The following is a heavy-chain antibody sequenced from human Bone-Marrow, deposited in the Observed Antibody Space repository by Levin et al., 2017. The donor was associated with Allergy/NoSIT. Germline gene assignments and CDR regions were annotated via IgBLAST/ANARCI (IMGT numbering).Heavy chain of an antibody. J-gene: IGHJ4*02. Sequence: GGSLRLSCAASGFTFSSYGMHWVRQAPGKGLEWVAVIWYDGSNKYYADSVKGRFTISRDNSKNTLYLQMNSLRAEDTAVYYCARDRGSSGYYLDYWGQGTLVTVSS. V-gene: IGHV3-33*01. CDR3: ARDRGSSGYYLDY. CDR2: IWYDGSNK. D-gene: IGHD3-22*01. CDR1: GFTFSSYG.